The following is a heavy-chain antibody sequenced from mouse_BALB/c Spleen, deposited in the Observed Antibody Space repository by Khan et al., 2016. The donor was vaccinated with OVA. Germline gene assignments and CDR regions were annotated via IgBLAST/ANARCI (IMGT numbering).Heavy chain of an antibody. V-gene: IGHV1-4*01. CDR2: IDPSSGYT. D-gene: IGHD1-1*01. J-gene: IGHJ2*01. Sequence: QVQLQQSGAELARPGASVKMSCKASGYTFTSYTMHWIKQRPGQALEWIGYIDPSSGYTNYNQNFRDKATFTADKSSSTAYIQLTILTSEDSAVPARARSTFYGRSAYSDYRGPGATLTVSS. CDR3: ARSTFYGRSAYSDY. CDR1: GYTFTSYT.